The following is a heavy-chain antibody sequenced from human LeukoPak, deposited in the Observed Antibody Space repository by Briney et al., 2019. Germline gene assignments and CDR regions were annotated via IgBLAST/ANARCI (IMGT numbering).Heavy chain of an antibody. Sequence: PGGSLRLSCAASGFTFSSYAMHGVRQAPGKGLEWVAVISYDGSNKYYADSVKGRFTISRDNSKNTLYLQMNSLRAEDTAVYYCARALGEIVVVVAASDAIDYWGQGTLVTVSS. V-gene: IGHV3-30-3*01. CDR1: GFTFSSYA. J-gene: IGHJ4*02. D-gene: IGHD2-15*01. CDR2: ISYDGSNK. CDR3: ARALGEIVVVVAASDAIDY.